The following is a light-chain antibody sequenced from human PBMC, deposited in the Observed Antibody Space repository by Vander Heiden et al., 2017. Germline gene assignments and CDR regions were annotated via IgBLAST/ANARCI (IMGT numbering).Light chain of an antibody. CDR1: QSISSY. Sequence: DIQLTPSPSSLSASVGDRVTITCRASQSISSYLNWYQQKPGKAPKLLIYAASSLQSGVPSRFSGSGSGTDFTLTISMLQPEDFATYYCQQSDSTPKTFGQGTKVEIK. V-gene: IGKV1-39*01. CDR2: AAS. CDR3: QQSDSTPKT. J-gene: IGKJ1*01.